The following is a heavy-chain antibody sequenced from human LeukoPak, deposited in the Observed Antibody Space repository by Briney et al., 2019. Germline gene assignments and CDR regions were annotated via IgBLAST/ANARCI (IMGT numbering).Heavy chain of an antibody. CDR2: ISWNSGSI. J-gene: IGHJ4*02. Sequence: GGSLRLSCAASGFTFDDYAMHWVRQASGKGLEWVSGISWNSGSIGYADSVKGRFTISRDNAKNSLYLQMNSLRAEDTALYYCAKDPWDYWGQGTLVTVSS. V-gene: IGHV3-9*01. CDR3: AKDPWDY. CDR1: GFTFDDYA.